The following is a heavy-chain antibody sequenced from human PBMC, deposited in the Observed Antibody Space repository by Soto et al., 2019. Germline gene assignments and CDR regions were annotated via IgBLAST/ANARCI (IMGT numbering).Heavy chain of an antibody. Sequence: QLLLQESGPGLVKPSETLSLTCTVSGGSILDSTYYWAWIRQSPGKGLEWIGTIFYSGGTFYTPSLKNRVTMSVEPSNTQFSLKMSSVTAADTTVYYCERQASGYYYGWFDPWGQGTLVTVSS. CDR3: ERQASGYYYGWFDP. V-gene: IGHV4-39*01. CDR1: GGSILDSTYY. J-gene: IGHJ5*02. D-gene: IGHD3-22*01. CDR2: IFYSGGT.